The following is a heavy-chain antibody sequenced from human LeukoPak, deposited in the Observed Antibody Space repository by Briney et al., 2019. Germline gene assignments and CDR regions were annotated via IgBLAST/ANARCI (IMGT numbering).Heavy chain of an antibody. CDR1: GYTFNGFY. CDR3: ARWMATVTTPDY. J-gene: IGHJ4*02. V-gene: IGHV1-2*02. Sequence: ASVKVSCKASGYTFNGFYLHWVRQAHGQGLEWMGWINPNSGGTNYAQKFQGRVTMTRDTSISTAYMELSRLRSDDTAVYYCARWMATVTTPDYWGQGTLVTVSS. D-gene: IGHD4-11*01. CDR2: INPNSGGT.